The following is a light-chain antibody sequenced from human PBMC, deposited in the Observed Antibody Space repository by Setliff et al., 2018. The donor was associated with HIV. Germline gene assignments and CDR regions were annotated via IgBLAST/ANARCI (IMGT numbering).Light chain of an antibody. Sequence: QSVLTQPRSVSGSRGQSVTLSCTGHSSDVGRYDYVSWYQQHPGKAPKLMIYDVSKRPSGVPARFSGFKAGNTASLFIAGLEPEDEADYYCCSYAGSYTFVFGTGTKVNVL. J-gene: IGLJ1*01. CDR1: SSDVGRYDY. CDR3: CSYAGSYTFV. V-gene: IGLV2-11*01. CDR2: DVS.